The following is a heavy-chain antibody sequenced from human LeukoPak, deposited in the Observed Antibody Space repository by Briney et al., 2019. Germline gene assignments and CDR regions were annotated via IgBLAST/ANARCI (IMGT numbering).Heavy chain of an antibody. CDR1: GFTFRSYA. CDR2: ISDSGSST. D-gene: IGHD3-10*01. CDR3: GRGRLYGSGTYYVFDY. Sequence: GGSLRLSCAASGFTFRSYALSWVRQAPGKGLEWVSGISDSGSSTYFADSVKGRFTISRDNSRNTLYLQMNSLRDEDTAVYYCGRGRLYGSGTYYVFDYWGRGTLVTVSS. J-gene: IGHJ4*02. V-gene: IGHV3-23*01.